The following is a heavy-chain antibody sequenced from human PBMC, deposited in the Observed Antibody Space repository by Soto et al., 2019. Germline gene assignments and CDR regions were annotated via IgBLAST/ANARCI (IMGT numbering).Heavy chain of an antibody. D-gene: IGHD4-17*01. CDR1: GYTFSNYA. Sequence: GASVKASCKAAGYTFSNYAMHWVRQAPGQRLEWMGWINIGNANTKYSQKFQGRVTITRDTSASTAYMQLSSLRSEDTAVYYCARGKNDYGLNWFDPWGQGTLVTVSS. CDR2: INIGNANT. J-gene: IGHJ5*02. CDR3: ARGKNDYGLNWFDP. V-gene: IGHV1-3*04.